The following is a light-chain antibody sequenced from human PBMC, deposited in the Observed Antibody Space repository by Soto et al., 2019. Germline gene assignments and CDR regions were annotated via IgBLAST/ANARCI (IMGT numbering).Light chain of an antibody. CDR1: QSVSST. CDR3: QQSFT. V-gene: IGKV3-15*01. CDR2: GAS. Sequence: EIVMTQSPATLSVSPGERATLSCRASQSVSSTLAWYQQKPGQAPRLLIYGASTRATGIPARFSGSGSGTEFTLTISSLQSEDFAVYYCQQSFTFGQGTKVDIK. J-gene: IGKJ1*01.